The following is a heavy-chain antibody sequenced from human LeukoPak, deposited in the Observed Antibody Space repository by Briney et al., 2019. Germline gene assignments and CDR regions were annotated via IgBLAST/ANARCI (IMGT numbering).Heavy chain of an antibody. CDR3: AKADRGWGVITKD. V-gene: IGHV3-23*01. Sequence: RSGGSLRLSCAASGFTFDDYGMSWVRQAPGKGLEWVSAIGGSSDFTYYAENVKGRFTISRDNSKETLYLQMNSLRAEDTAVYYCAKADRGWGVITKDWGQGTLVTVSS. CDR2: IGGSSDFT. D-gene: IGHD3-10*01. J-gene: IGHJ4*02. CDR1: GFTFDDYG.